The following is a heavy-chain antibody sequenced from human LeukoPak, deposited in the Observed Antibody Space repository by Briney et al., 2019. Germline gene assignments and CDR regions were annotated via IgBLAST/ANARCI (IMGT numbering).Heavy chain of an antibody. CDR2: ICHSGST. CDR3: TRDRELGF. V-gene: IGHV4-59*01. J-gene: IGHJ4*02. Sequence: SETLSLTCTVSGCSISIYDWNWIRQPPGKGLEWIGSICHSGSTIYNPSLKSRVTISGDTSKTQFSLPLASVTAADTAVYYCTRDRELGFWGQGTLVTVSS. CDR1: GCSISIYD. D-gene: IGHD5-24*01.